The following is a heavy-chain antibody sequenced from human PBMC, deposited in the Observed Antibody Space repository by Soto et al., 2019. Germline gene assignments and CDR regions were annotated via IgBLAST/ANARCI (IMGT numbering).Heavy chain of an antibody. CDR1: GFSFTNFA. J-gene: IGHJ4*02. D-gene: IGHD2-21*02. CDR3: AKDDFTDRGDDYFDY. V-gene: IGHV3-23*01. Sequence: PXGSLRLSCSAAGFSFTNFAMSWVRQAPGKGLDWVAGIGASGDITWYADSVKGRLSISRDNSKNTLYLQLNSLRFEDTAVYYCAKDDFTDRGDDYFDYWGPGTLVTVSS. CDR2: IGASGDIT.